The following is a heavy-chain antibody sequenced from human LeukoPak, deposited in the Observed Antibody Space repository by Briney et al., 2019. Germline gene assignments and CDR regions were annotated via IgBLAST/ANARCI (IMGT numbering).Heavy chain of an antibody. D-gene: IGHD4-17*01. J-gene: IGHJ3*02. Sequence: SETLSLTGTVSGGSISSSSYYWGWIRQPPGKGLGWIGSIYYSGSTYYNPSLKSRVTISVDTSKNQFSLKLSSVTAADTAVYYCARVTTTAFDIWGQGTMVTVSS. V-gene: IGHV4-39*07. CDR1: GGSISSSSYY. CDR3: ARVTTTAFDI. CDR2: IYYSGST.